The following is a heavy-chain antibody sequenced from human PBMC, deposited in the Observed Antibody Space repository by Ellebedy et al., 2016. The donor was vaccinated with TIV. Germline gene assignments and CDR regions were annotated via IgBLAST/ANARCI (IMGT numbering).Heavy chain of an antibody. CDR3: ARAPGIAAAGTWNFDY. D-gene: IGHD6-13*01. CDR1: GGSFSGYY. CDR2: INHSGST. V-gene: IGHV4-34*01. Sequence: SETLSLTCAVYGGSFSGYYWSWIRQPPGKGLEWIGEINHSGSTNYNPSLKSRVTISVDTSKNQFSLKLSSVTAADTAVYYCARAPGIAAAGTWNFDYWGQGTLVTVSS. J-gene: IGHJ4*02.